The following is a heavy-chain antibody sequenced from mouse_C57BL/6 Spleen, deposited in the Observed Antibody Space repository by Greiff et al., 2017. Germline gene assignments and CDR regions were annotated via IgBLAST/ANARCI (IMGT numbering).Heavy chain of an antibody. CDR2: IYPGDGDT. V-gene: IGHV1-82*01. CDR1: GYAFSSSW. Sequence: VQLQQSGPELVKPGASVKISCKASGYAFSSSWMNWVKQRPGKGLEWIGRIYPGDGDTNYNGKFKGKATLTADKSSSTAYMQLSSLTSEDSAVYFCARGGVYDGYYWYFDVWGTGTTVTVYS. J-gene: IGHJ1*03. CDR3: ARGGVYDGYYWYFDV. D-gene: IGHD2-3*01.